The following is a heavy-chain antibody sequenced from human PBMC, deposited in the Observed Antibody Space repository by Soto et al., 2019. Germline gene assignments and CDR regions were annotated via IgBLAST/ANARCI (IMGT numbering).Heavy chain of an antibody. CDR3: ARHDDYDVLTGYYPFVS. Sequence: PSETLSLTCAVSGGSISSGGYSWSWIRQPPGKGLEWIGYIYHSGSTYYNPSLKSRVTISVDTSKKQLSLNLSSVTAADTAVYYCARHDDYDVLTGYYPFVSWGQGTLVTVSS. CDR1: GGSISSGGYS. V-gene: IGHV4-30-2*03. CDR2: IYHSGST. J-gene: IGHJ5*02. D-gene: IGHD3-9*01.